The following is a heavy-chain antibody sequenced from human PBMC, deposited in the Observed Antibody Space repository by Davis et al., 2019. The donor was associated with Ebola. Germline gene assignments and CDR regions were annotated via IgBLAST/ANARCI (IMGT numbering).Heavy chain of an antibody. CDR1: GYTFTNNY. CDR2: IETSDSHS. J-gene: IGHJ6*02. Sequence: GESLKISCKASGYTFTNNYITWVRQLPGKGLEWMGRIETSDSHSEYSPSFQGHVTISADKSISTVYLQWSGLQASDTAIYFCTRGHGWCDYWGQGTTVTVSS. CDR3: TRGHGWCDY. V-gene: IGHV5-10-1*01. D-gene: IGHD6-19*01.